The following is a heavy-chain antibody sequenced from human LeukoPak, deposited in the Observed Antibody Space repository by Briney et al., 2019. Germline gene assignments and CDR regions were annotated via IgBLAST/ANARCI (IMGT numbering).Heavy chain of an antibody. J-gene: IGHJ6*02. CDR2: ITGSGGNT. Sequence: GGSLRLSCAASGFIFSSYSMSWVRQAPGKGLEWVSVITGSGGNTYYADSVKGRFTISKDNSKNTVYLQMSSLRVDDTAVYYCAKAASSSWPTYYYGMDVWGQGTTVTVSS. CDR1: GFIFSSYS. D-gene: IGHD6-13*01. V-gene: IGHV3-23*01. CDR3: AKAASSSWPTYYYGMDV.